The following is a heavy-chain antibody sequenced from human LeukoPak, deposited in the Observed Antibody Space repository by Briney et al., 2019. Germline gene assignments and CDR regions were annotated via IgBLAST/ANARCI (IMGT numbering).Heavy chain of an antibody. J-gene: IGHJ4*02. D-gene: IGHD1-26*01. CDR1: GGTFSSYA. Sequence: SVKVSCKASGGTFSSYAISWVRQAPGQGLEWMGGIIPIFGTANYAQKFQGRVTITADESTSTAYMELSSLRSEDTAVYYCARVAPGELIEGYFDYWGQGTLVTVPS. CDR3: ARVAPGELIEGYFDY. CDR2: IIPIFGTA. V-gene: IGHV1-69*13.